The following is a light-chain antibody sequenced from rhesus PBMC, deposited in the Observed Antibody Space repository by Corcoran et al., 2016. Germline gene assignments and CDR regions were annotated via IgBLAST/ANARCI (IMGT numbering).Light chain of an antibody. V-gene: IGKV1-22*01. CDR1: QSIGSW. Sequence: DIQMTQSPSSLSASVGDTVTITCRASQSIGSWLAWYQPKPGKAPNLLIYKASSLQSGVTSRFSGSGSRTDFTLSISSLQSEDFATYYCQQYNSSPYSFGQGPKVEIK. CDR3: QQYNSSPYS. CDR2: KAS. J-gene: IGKJ2*01.